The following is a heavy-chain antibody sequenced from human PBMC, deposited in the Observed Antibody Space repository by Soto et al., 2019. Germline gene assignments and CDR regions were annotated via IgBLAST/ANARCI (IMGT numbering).Heavy chain of an antibody. CDR3: ARVSATGTRWFDP. Sequence: PSETLSLTCTVSGGSISSGAYYLGWIRQHPGKGLEWIGYISHRGTAYYTPSLKSRVSLSVDPSKSQFSLNVTSLTAADTAVYYCARVSATGTRWFDPWGPGTLVTVSS. J-gene: IGHJ5*02. D-gene: IGHD6-13*01. CDR2: ISHRGTA. CDR1: GGSISSGAYY. V-gene: IGHV4-31*03.